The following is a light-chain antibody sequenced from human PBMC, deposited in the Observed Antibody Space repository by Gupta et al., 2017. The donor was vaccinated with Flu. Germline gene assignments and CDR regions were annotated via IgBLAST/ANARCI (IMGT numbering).Light chain of an antibody. J-gene: IGKJ2*01. CDR2: KAS. CDR1: QSISSW. V-gene: IGKV1-5*03. Sequence: NQLSQSPSTLSASVGDRVTITCRASQSISSWLAWYQQKPGKAPKLLIYKASTLESGVPSRFSGSGSGTDFTLTISSLQPDDFATYFCQQDHSFYTFGQGTKLEIK. CDR3: QQDHSFYT.